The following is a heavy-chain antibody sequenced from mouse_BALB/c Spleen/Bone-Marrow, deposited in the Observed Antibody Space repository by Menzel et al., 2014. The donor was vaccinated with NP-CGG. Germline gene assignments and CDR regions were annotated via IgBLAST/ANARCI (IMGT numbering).Heavy chain of an antibody. CDR3: ARDYYGSSDY. D-gene: IGHD1-1*01. V-gene: IGHV5-6-3*01. J-gene: IGHJ2*01. CDR1: GFTFSSYG. Sequence: DVQLQESGGGLVQPGGSLKLSCAASGFTFSSYGMSWVRQTPDKRLELVATINSNGGSTYYPDSVKGRFTISRDNAKNTLYPQMSSLKSEDTAMYYCARDYYGSSDYWGQGTTLTVSS. CDR2: INSNGGST.